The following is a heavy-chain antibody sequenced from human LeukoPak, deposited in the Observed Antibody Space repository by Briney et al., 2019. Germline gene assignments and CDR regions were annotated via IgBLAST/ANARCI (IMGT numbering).Heavy chain of an antibody. CDR2: IYYSGST. CDR3: ARDIAAAGTPLGGLYYFDY. CDR1: GGSISSSSYY. V-gene: IGHV4-39*07. Sequence: SETLSLTCTVSGGSISSSSYYWGWIRQPPGKGLEWIGSIYYSGSTNYNPSLKSRVTISVDTSKNQFSLKLSSVTAADTAVYYCARDIAAAGTPLGGLYYFDYWGQGTLVTVSS. D-gene: IGHD6-13*01. J-gene: IGHJ4*02.